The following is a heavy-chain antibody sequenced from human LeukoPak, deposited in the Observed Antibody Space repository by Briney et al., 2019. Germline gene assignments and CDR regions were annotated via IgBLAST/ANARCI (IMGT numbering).Heavy chain of an antibody. J-gene: IGHJ3*02. D-gene: IGHD3-22*01. Sequence: GRSLRLSCAASGFTFDDYAMHWVRQAPGKGLERVSGISWNSGSIGYADSVKGRFTISRDNAKNSLYLQMNSLRAEDTALYYCAKGLSGYYDSSGYYYAFDIWGQGTMVTVSS. V-gene: IGHV3-9*01. CDR2: ISWNSGSI. CDR3: AKGLSGYYDSSGYYYAFDI. CDR1: GFTFDDYA.